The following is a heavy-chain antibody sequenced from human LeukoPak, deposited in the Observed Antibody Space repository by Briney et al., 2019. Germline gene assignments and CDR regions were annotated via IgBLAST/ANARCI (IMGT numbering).Heavy chain of an antibody. CDR3: ASRGRDGYNDYYYYYMDV. J-gene: IGHJ6*03. CDR1: SGSISSGSYY. Sequence: SKTLSLTCTVSSGSISSGSYYWSWIRQPAGKGLEWIGRIYTSGSTNYNPSLKSRVTISVDTSKNQFSLKLSSVTAADTAVYYCASRGRDGYNDYYYYYMDVWGKGTTVTVSS. V-gene: IGHV4-61*02. D-gene: IGHD5-24*01. CDR2: IYTSGST.